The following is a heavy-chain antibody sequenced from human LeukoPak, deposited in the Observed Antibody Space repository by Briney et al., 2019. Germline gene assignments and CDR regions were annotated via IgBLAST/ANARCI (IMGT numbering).Heavy chain of an antibody. D-gene: IGHD2-15*01. CDR1: GYTFTGYY. J-gene: IGHJ4*02. CDR2: INPNSGGT. V-gene: IGHV1-2*04. Sequence: ASVKVSCTASGYTFTGYYMHWVRQAPGQGPEWMGWINPNSGGTNYAQKFQGWVTMTRDTSISTAYMELSRLRSDDTAVYYCARGSDIVVVVAASPPDYWGQGTLVTVSS. CDR3: ARGSDIVVVVAASPPDY.